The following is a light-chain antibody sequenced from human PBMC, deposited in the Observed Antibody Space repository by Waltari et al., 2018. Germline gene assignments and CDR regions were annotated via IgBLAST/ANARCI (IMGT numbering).Light chain of an antibody. CDR1: YSTIGNNV. CDR2: RNE. J-gene: IGLJ3*02. Sequence: QSVLTQPPSASGTPGQRVTISCSGTYSTIGNNVVNWYQQFPGKAPKLLIYRNEQRPSGVPDRFSGSKAGSSASLAISGLQSEDEADYYCAAWDDSLNGHWVFGGGTKVTVL. V-gene: IGLV1-44*01. CDR3: AAWDDSLNGHWV.